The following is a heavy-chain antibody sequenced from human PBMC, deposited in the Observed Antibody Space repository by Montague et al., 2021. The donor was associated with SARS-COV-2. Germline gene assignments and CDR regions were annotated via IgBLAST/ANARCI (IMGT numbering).Heavy chain of an antibody. J-gene: IGHJ4*01. CDR2: MYYNGGT. D-gene: IGHD3-16*01. CDR1: GGYIAGAGHF. CDR3: ARHSYIDYAEIAYFDS. V-gene: IGHV4-39*01. Sequence: SETLSLTCSVSGGYIAGAGHFWGWVRQPPGKGLEWIGSMYYNGGTYGNPSLKSRLTMSVDTSKNQFSLRLSSVTAADRAVYYCARHSYIDYAEIAYFDSWGHGILVTVSS.